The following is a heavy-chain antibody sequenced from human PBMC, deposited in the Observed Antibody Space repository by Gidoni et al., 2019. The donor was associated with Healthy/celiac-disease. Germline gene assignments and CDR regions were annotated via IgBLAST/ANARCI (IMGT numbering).Heavy chain of an antibody. CDR3: ARGDTYYDILTGYSPLYYYYGMDV. CDR1: GYSFTSYW. J-gene: IGHJ6*02. D-gene: IGHD3-9*01. Sequence: EVQLVQSGAEVKKPGESLRISCKGSGYSFTSYWISWVRQMPGKGLEWMGRIDPSDSYTNYSPSFQGHVTISADKSISTAYLQWSSLKASDTAMYYCARGDTYYDILTGYSPLYYYYGMDVWGQGTTVTVSS. V-gene: IGHV5-10-1*03. CDR2: IDPSDSYT.